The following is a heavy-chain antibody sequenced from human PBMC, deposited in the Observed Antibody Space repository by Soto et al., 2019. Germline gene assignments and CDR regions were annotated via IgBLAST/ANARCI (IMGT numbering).Heavy chain of an antibody. J-gene: IGHJ4*02. CDR3: ARDYVWGREDYFDS. D-gene: IGHD3-16*01. Sequence: QVQLVQSGAEVKKPGASVMVSCKASGYPFTSYYLHWVRQAPGQGLEWLGVINPGRGNTNYAQKLQGRSTMTSDTSTNTIYMELSSLRSEDTAVYYCARDYVWGREDYFDSWGQGTQVTVSS. V-gene: IGHV1-46*04. CDR1: GYPFTSYY. CDR2: INPGRGNT.